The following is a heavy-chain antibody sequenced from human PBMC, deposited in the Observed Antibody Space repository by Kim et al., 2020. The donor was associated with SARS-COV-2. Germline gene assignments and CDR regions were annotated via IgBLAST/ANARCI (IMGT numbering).Heavy chain of an antibody. V-gene: IGHV4-34*01. J-gene: IGHJ4*02. CDR1: GGSFSGYY. D-gene: IGHD6-19*01. CDR3: ARFGYSSGWYVSPYQKRNHFDY. CDR2: INHSGST. Sequence: SETLSLTCAVYGGSFSGYYWSWIRQPPGKGLEWIGEINHSGSTNYNPSLKSRVTISVDTSKNQFSLKLSSVTAADTAVYYCARFGYSSGWYVSPYQKRNHFDYWGQGTLVTVSS.